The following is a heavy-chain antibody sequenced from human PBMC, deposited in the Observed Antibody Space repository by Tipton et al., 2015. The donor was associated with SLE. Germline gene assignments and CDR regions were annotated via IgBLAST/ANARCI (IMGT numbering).Heavy chain of an antibody. CDR2: IYHSGST. CDR1: GYSISSGYY. D-gene: IGHD3-3*01. V-gene: IGHV4-38-2*02. CDR3: ARSGFLEWLLPIGFDY. J-gene: IGHJ4*02. Sequence: TLSLTCTVSGYSISSGYYWGWIRQPPGKGLEWIGSIYHSGSTYYNPSLKSRATISVDTPKNQFSLKLSSVTAADTAIYYCARSGFLEWLLPIGFDYWGQGTLVTVSS.